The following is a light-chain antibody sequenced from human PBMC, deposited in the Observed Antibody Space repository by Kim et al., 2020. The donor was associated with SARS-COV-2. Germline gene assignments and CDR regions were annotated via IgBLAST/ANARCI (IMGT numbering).Light chain of an antibody. CDR3: QQSYSTPLT. CDR2: AAS. V-gene: IGKV1-39*01. J-gene: IGKJ4*01. Sequence: ASVGDRVTITCRASQSISSYLNWYQQKPEKAPKLLIYAASSLQSGVPSRFSGSGSGTDFTLTITSLQPEDFATYYCQQSYSTPLTFGGGTNVDIK. CDR1: QSISSY.